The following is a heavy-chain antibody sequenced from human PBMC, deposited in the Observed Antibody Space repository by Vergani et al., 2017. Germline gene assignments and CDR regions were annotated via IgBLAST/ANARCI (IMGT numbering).Heavy chain of an antibody. D-gene: IGHD4-17*01. CDR2: ISYDGSNK. Sequence: QVQLVESGGGVVQPGRSLRLSCAASGFTFSSYGMHWVRQAPGKGLEWVAVISYDGSNKYYADSVKGRFTISRDNSKNTLYLQMNSLRAEDTAVYYCAKDGTVTQLPYYYYGMDVWGQGTTVTVSS. V-gene: IGHV3-30*18. CDR1: GFTFSSYG. CDR3: AKDGTVTQLPYYYYGMDV. J-gene: IGHJ6*02.